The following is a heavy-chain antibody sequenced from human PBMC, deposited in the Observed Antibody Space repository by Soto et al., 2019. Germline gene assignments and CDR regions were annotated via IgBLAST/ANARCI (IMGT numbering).Heavy chain of an antibody. V-gene: IGHV4-34*01. J-gene: IGHJ4*02. D-gene: IGHD2-2*01. CDR1: GGSLSGYY. CDR3: ARDPRGPAAISPQAEAFDY. Sequence: SETLSLTCAVYGGSLSGYYWSWIRQPPGKGLEWIGENNHSGSTNYNPSLKSRVTISVDTSKNQFSLKLSSVTAADTAVYYCARDPRGPAAISPQAEAFDYWGQGTLVTVSS. CDR2: NNHSGST.